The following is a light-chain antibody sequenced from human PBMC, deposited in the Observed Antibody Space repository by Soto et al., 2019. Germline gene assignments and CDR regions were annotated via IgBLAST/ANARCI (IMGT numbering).Light chain of an antibody. CDR3: QQYGSSPGWT. CDR2: GAS. V-gene: IGKV3-20*01. Sequence: VLTQSPGTLSLSPGDRATLSCRASQSVSTTYFAWYQHKPGQAPRLLIYGASSRSTGIPDRFSGSGSGTDFNLTISRLEPEDFAVYYCQQYGSSPGWTFGQGTKVEIK. CDR1: QSVSTTY. J-gene: IGKJ1*01.